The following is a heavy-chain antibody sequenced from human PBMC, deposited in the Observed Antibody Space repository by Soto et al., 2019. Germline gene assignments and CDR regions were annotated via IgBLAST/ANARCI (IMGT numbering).Heavy chain of an antibody. Sequence: PXETLSLTCSVAGYSVRSSDYYWAWIRQPRGKGLEWIGIMFYSGLTYYNPSLKSRVTLSVDTSKNQFSVRLNSVTAADTAVYYCAPLSVSLSGPYGIHVWGQGSTVTVSS. CDR2: MFYSGLT. V-gene: IGHV4-39*01. CDR3: APLSVSLSGPYGIHV. CDR1: GYSVRSSDYY. J-gene: IGHJ6*02. D-gene: IGHD2-15*01.